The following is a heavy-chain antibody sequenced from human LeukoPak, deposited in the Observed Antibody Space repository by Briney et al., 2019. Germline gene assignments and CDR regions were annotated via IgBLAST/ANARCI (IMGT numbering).Heavy chain of an antibody. Sequence: SETLSLTCTVSGGSISSSSYYWGWIRQPPGKGLEWIGSIYYSGSTYYNPSLKSRVTISVDTSKNQFSLKLSSVTAADTAVYYCARSTAITMVNWGQGTLVTVSS. D-gene: IGHD3-10*01. CDR3: ARSTAITMVN. J-gene: IGHJ4*02. CDR2: IYYSGST. CDR1: GGSISSSSYY. V-gene: IGHV4-39*07.